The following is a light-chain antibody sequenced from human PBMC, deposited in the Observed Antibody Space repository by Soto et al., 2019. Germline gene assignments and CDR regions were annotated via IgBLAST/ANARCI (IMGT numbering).Light chain of an antibody. CDR3: QHYNNWPFT. CDR2: GAS. V-gene: IGKV3-15*01. CDR1: QSVSSN. Sequence: EIVMTQSPATLSVSPGARATLSCRASQSVSSNLAWYQQKPGQAPTLLIYGASARATGIPARFSGSGSGTEFTLTISSLQYEDLAVYYCQHYNNWPFTFGQGTKLDI. J-gene: IGKJ2*01.